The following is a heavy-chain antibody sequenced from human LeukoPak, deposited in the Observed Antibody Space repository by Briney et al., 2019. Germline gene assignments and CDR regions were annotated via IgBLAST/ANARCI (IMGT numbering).Heavy chain of an antibody. CDR1: GGSFSGYY. CDR2: INHSGST. J-gene: IGHJ4*02. D-gene: IGHD3-22*01. Sequence: KASETLSLTCALYGGSFSGYYWRWLRQPPGKGLEWIGEINHSGSTNYNPSLKSRVTISVDTSKNQFSLKLSSVTAADTAVYYCARGANVYDSSGYDYYWGQGTLVTVSS. V-gene: IGHV4-34*01. CDR3: ARGANVYDSSGYDYY.